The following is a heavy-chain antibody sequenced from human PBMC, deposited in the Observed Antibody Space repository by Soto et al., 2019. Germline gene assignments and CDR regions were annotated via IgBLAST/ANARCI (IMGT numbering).Heavy chain of an antibody. Sequence: QVQLVESGGGVVQPGRSLRLSCAVSGFTFSSYGMHWVRQAPGKGLEWVAVISYDGSNKYYADSVKGRFTISREKSKNPLQLQMNSLRAGDTAVYYCAKQVTPHSSGWPDAFDIWGQGTMVSVSS. D-gene: IGHD6-19*01. CDR2: ISYDGSNK. J-gene: IGHJ3*02. CDR1: GFTFSSYG. V-gene: IGHV3-30*18. CDR3: AKQVTPHSSGWPDAFDI.